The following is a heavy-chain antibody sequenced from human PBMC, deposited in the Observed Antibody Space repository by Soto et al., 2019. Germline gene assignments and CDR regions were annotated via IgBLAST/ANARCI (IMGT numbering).Heavy chain of an antibody. CDR3: ARRVTGFAAAGRGYFDY. J-gene: IGHJ4*02. CDR1: AGSISSSSYY. CDR2: IYYSGST. Sequence: QLLASVPGLVKPSETLSLTCNVSAGSISSSSYYWGWIRQPPGKGLEWIGSIYYSGSTYYNPSLKSRVTISVDTSKNQFSRKLSSVTAADTAVYYCARRVTGFAAAGRGYFDYWGQGTLVTVSS. D-gene: IGHD6-13*01. V-gene: IGHV4-39*01.